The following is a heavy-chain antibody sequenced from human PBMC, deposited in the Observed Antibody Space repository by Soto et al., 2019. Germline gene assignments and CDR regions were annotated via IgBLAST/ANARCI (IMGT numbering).Heavy chain of an antibody. V-gene: IGHV1-18*01. D-gene: IGHD3-10*01. J-gene: IGHJ3*02. Sequence: ASVKVSCKASGYTFASYGISWVRQAPGQGLEWMGWISAYNGNTNYAQKLQGRVTMTTDTSTSTAYMELRSLRSDDTAVYYCARSGITMVRGVMVTDAFDIWGQGTMVTV. CDR1: GYTFASYG. CDR2: ISAYNGNT. CDR3: ARSGITMVRGVMVTDAFDI.